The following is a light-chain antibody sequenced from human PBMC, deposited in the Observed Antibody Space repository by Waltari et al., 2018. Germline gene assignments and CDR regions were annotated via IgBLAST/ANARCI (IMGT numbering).Light chain of an antibody. CDR2: GAS. CDR3: QQYNNWPLRIT. CDR1: QSVSSN. Sequence: DIVMTQSPATLSVSPGERATLSCRASQSVSSNLAWYQQKPGQAPRLLIYGASTRATGIPARFSGSGSGTEFTLTISSLQSEDFAVYYCQQYNNWPLRITFGPGTKVDIK. J-gene: IGKJ3*01. V-gene: IGKV3-15*01.